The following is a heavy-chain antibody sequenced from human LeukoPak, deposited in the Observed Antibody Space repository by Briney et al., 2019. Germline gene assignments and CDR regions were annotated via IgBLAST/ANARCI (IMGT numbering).Heavy chain of an antibody. J-gene: IGHJ5*02. CDR2: MNPNSGNT. V-gene: IGHV1-8*03. CDR1: GYTFTSYD. CDR3: ARANCDFWSGYGNWFDP. D-gene: IGHD3-3*01. Sequence: ASVKVSCKASGYTFTSYDINWVRQATGQGLEWMGWMNPNSGNTGYAQKFQGRVTITRNTSISTAYMELSSLRSEDTAVYYCARANCDFWSGYGNWFDPWGQGTLVTVSS.